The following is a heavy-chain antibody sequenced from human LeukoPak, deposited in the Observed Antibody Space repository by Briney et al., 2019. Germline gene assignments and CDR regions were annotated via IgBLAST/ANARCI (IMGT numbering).Heavy chain of an antibody. CDR2: IYYSGST. Sequence: PSQTLSLTCAVSGGSISSNSYYWGWIRQPPGKGLEWIGGIYYSGSTYYNPSLKSRVTISVDTSKNQFSLKLNSVTAADTAVYYCARWDDILTDPVFDYWGQGTLVTVSS. V-gene: IGHV4-39*07. J-gene: IGHJ4*02. D-gene: IGHD3-9*01. CDR3: ARWDDILTDPVFDY. CDR1: GGSISSNSYY.